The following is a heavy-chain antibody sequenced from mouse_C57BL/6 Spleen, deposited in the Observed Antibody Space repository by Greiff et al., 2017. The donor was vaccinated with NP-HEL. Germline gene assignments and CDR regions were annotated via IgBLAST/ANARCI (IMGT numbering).Heavy chain of an antibody. D-gene: IGHD2-3*01. J-gene: IGHJ3*01. CDR3: ARSYDGYSSFAY. CDR1: GYTFTSYW. Sequence: VKLQESGAELVKPGASVKLSCKASGYTFTSYWMQWVKQRPGQGLEWIGEIDPSDSYTNYNQKFKGKATLTVDTSSSTAYMQLSSLTSEDSAVYYWARSYDGYSSFAYWGQGTLVTVSA. CDR2: IDPSDSYT. V-gene: IGHV1-50*01.